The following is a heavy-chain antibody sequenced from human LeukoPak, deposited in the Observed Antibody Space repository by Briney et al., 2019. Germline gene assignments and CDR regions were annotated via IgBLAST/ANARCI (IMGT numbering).Heavy chain of an antibody. CDR2: IYSGGST. CDR3: ARGDYYDSSGYFY. V-gene: IGHV3-53*01. Sequence: GGSLRLSCAASGFTVSSNYMSWVRQAPGKGLEWVSVIYSGGSTYYADSVKGRFTISRDNSKNTLYLQMNSLRAEDTAVYYCARGDYYDSSGYFYWGQGTQVTVSS. J-gene: IGHJ4*02. D-gene: IGHD3-22*01. CDR1: GFTVSSNY.